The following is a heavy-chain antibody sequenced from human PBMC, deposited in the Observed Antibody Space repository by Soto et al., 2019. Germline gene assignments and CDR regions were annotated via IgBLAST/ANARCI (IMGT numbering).Heavy chain of an antibody. D-gene: IGHD6-19*01. Sequence: SETLSLTCTVSGGSISSSSYYWGWIRQPPGKGLEWIGSIYYSGSTYYNPSLKSRVTISVDTSKNQFSLKLSSVTAADTAVYYCARLYYLAGTGDDYWGQGTLVTVSS. CDR3: ARLYYLAGTGDDY. CDR2: IYYSGST. CDR1: GGSISSSSYY. V-gene: IGHV4-39*01. J-gene: IGHJ4*02.